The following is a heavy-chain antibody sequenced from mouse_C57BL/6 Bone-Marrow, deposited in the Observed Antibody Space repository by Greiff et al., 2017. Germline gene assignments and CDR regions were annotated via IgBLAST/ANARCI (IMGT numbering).Heavy chain of an antibody. D-gene: IGHD6-2*01. CDR1: GYTFTDYN. CDR2: FNPNNGGT. CDR3: ARSDLLYYFDY. J-gene: IGHJ2*01. V-gene: IGHV1-18*01. Sequence: VQLQQSGPELVKPGASVKIPCKASGYTFTDYNMDWVKQSHGKSLEWIGDFNPNNGGTIYNQKFKGKATLTVDKSSSTAYMELRSLISEDTAVYYCARSDLLYYFDYWGQGTTLTVSS.